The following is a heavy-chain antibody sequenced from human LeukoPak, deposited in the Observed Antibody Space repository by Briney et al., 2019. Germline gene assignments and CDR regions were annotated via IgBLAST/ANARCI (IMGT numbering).Heavy chain of an antibody. J-gene: IGHJ4*02. CDR3: ARVGGERILDY. D-gene: IGHD3-16*01. Sequence: SETLSLTCTVSRFSVGSGYYWGWIRQPPGKGLEWIGSIHHIGSTSYNPSLKSRVTISIDTSKNQFSLKLSSVTAADTAVYYCARVGGERILDYWGQGTLVTVSS. V-gene: IGHV4-38-2*02. CDR2: IHHIGST. CDR1: RFSVGSGYY.